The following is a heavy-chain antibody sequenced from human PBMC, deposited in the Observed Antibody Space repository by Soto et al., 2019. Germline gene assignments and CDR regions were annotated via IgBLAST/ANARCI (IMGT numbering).Heavy chain of an antibody. CDR1: GYTFTSYA. D-gene: IGHD2-15*01. Sequence: QVQLVQSGAEVKKPGASVKVSCKASGYTFTSYAMHWVRQAPGQRFEWMGWINAGNGNTKYSQKFQGRVTIIRDTSASTAYMELSSLRSEDTAVYYCARILGYCSGGSCDFWGQGTLVTVSS. CDR3: ARILGYCSGGSCDF. CDR2: INAGNGNT. V-gene: IGHV1-3*01. J-gene: IGHJ4*02.